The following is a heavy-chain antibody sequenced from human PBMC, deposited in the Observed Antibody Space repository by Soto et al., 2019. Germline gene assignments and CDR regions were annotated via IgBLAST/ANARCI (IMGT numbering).Heavy chain of an antibody. CDR1: GASISTGGYS. CDR2: IYESGRT. D-gene: IGHD1-26*01. J-gene: IGHJ5*02. CDR3: ARGDRYSGSFSDYFDP. Sequence: LSLTCIVSGASISTGGYSWSWIRQPPGKGPEWIGYIYESGRTYYKPSLKSRASISMDKSRNQFSVRLTSVTAADTAVYFCARGDRYSGSFSDYFDPWGQGTLVTVSS. V-gene: IGHV4-30-2*01.